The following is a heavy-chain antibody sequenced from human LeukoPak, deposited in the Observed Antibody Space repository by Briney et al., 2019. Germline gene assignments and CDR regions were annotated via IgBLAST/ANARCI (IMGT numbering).Heavy chain of an antibody. D-gene: IGHD3-10*01. CDR1: GGSISSYY. CDR2: IYYSGST. Sequence: PSETLSLTCTVSGGSISSYYWSWIRQPPGKGLEWIGYIYYSGSTYYNPSLKSRVTISVDTSKNQFSLKLSSVTAADTAVYYCARASWDYGSGSYYPPRYYYYGMDVWGQGTTVTVSS. J-gene: IGHJ6*02. CDR3: ARASWDYGSGSYYPPRYYYYGMDV. V-gene: IGHV4-59*12.